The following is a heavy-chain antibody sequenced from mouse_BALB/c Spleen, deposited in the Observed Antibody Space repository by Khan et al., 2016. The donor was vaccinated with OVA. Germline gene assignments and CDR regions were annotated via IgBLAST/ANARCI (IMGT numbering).Heavy chain of an antibody. J-gene: IGHJ3*01. V-gene: IGHV1-18*01. Sequence: VRLQQSGPELVKPGASVKIPCKASGYPFTDYNMAWVKQSHGRGLEWIGDIFPNDGGTVYNQKFKGKATLTVDKSSSTAFMDLRSLTSEDTAVYYCARHGYGGFAYWGQGTLVTVSA. CDR1: GYPFTDYN. D-gene: IGHD2-2*01. CDR2: IFPNDGGT. CDR3: ARHGYGGFAY.